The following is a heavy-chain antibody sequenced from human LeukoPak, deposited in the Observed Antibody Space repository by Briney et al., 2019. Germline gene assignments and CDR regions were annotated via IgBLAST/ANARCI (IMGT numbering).Heavy chain of an antibody. CDR3: TRDCSGGSCWGDAFDI. D-gene: IGHD2-15*01. CDR1: GFTFGDYA. V-gene: IGHV3-49*04. Sequence: GRSLRLSCIASGFTFGDYAMSWVRQAPGKGLEWVGFIRSKAYGGTTEYAASVKSRFSISRDDSKSIAYLQMNSLRTEDTAVFYCTRDCSGGSCWGDAFDIWGQGTMVTVSS. CDR2: IRSKAYGGTT. J-gene: IGHJ3*02.